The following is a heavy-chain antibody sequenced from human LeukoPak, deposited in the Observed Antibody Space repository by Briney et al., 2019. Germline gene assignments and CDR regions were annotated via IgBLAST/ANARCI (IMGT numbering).Heavy chain of an antibody. CDR2: IYSGGST. D-gene: IGHD6-13*01. J-gene: IGHJ3*02. V-gene: IGHV3-53*01. Sequence: GGSLRLSCAASGFTVSSNYMSWVRQAPGKGLEWVSVIYSGGSTSYADSAKGGFTISRDNSKNTLYLQMNSLRAEDTAVYYCASESQQLVTGDAFDIWGQGTMVTVSS. CDR1: GFTVSSNY. CDR3: ASESQQLVTGDAFDI.